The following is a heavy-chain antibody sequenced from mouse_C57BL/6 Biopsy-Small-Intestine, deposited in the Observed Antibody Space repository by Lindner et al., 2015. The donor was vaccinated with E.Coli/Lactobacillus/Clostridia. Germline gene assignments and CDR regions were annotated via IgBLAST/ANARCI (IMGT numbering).Heavy chain of an antibody. CDR1: GYGFNDYD. CDR3: ARDKPPMFSREALPHYYHYGLED. D-gene: IGHD1-1*01. V-gene: IGHV1S134*01. J-gene: IGHJ1*01. Sequence: SVKVSCKASGYGFNDYDISWVRQASGQGLEWVGWMSPNNGNTGYAQKFQGRVTLTRDTSISTAYMELKGLRSEDTAVYYCARDKPPMFSREALPHYYHYGLEDWGQGTTVTVSS. CDR2: MSPNNGNT.